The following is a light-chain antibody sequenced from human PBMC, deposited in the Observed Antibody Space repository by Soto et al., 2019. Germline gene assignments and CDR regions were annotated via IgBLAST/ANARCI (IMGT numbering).Light chain of an antibody. Sequence: EIVLTQSPGTLSLSPGERATLSCRASQSVSSSFLAWYQHKPGQAPRLLIYGASSRATGIPDRFSGSGSGTDLTLTISRLEPEDFAVYYCQQYDSSPWTFGQGTKVEIK. CDR1: QSVSSSF. V-gene: IGKV3-20*01. J-gene: IGKJ1*01. CDR3: QQYDSSPWT. CDR2: GAS.